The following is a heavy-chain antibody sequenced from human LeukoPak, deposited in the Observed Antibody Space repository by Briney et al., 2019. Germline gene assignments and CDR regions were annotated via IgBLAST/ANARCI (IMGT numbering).Heavy chain of an antibody. V-gene: IGHV3-30*02. CDR1: GFTFSSYG. D-gene: IGHD6-19*01. CDR3: AKEYSSGWYPLPDY. J-gene: IGHJ4*02. Sequence: GGSLRLSCAASGFTFSSYGMHWVRQAPGKGLEWVAFIRYDGSNKYYADSVKGRFTISRDNTKNTLYLQMNSLRAEDTAVYYCAKEYSSGWYPLPDYWGQGTLVTVSS. CDR2: IRYDGSNK.